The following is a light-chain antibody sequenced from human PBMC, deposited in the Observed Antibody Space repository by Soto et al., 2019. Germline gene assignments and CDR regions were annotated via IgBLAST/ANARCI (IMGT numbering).Light chain of an antibody. J-gene: IGLJ1*01. CDR1: SDIGNYNL. Sequence: QSVLTQPASVSGSPGQSVTSSCSGSDIGNYNLVSWYQHLPGRAPKLLIFEVTMRPSGISDRFSGSKSASTASLTISGLQAEDEGDYYCASYAGSRTYVFGSGTKVTVL. CDR2: EVT. CDR3: ASYAGSRTYV. V-gene: IGLV2-23*02.